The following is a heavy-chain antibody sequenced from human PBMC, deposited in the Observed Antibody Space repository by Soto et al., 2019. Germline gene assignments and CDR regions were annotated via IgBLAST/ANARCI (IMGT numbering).Heavy chain of an antibody. D-gene: IGHD2-2*02. CDR2: IYYSGST. J-gene: IGHJ3*02. CDR1: GGSIRSYY. CDR3: ARDPGDYCSSTSCYTFDI. V-gene: IGHV4-59*01. Sequence: SETLSLTCTVSGGSIRSYYWSWIRQPPGKGLEWIGYIYYSGSTNYNPSLKSRVTISVDTSKNQFSLKLSSVTAADTAVYYCARDPGDYCSSTSCYTFDIWGQGTMVTVSS.